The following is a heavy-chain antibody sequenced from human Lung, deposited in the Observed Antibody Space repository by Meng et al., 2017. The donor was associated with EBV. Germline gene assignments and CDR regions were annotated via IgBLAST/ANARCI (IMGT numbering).Heavy chain of an antibody. D-gene: IGHD5-18*01. CDR3: ARAVDTGYFDY. J-gene: IGHJ4*02. Sequence: VHRQESGPGLVKPSQTLSLTCTAAGDSCNSPDYYGSWIRQPPEKGLEWIGYIYYSGSTYYNPSLKSRVSISGDTSNKQFSLKLTSVTAADTAVYYCARAVDTGYFDYWGQGTLVTVSS. CDR1: GDSCNSPDYY. CDR2: IYYSGST. V-gene: IGHV4-30-4*01.